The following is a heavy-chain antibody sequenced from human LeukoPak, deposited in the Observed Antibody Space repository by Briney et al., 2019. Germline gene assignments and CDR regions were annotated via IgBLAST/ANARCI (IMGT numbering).Heavy chain of an antibody. V-gene: IGHV3-74*01. CDR3: VVGGSPGY. CDR1: GLAFIAYK. J-gene: IGHJ4*02. CDR2: ISTDGYTT. D-gene: IGHD2-15*01. Sequence: GVLRLSCAASGLAFIAYKMHWVRQAPRKGLVWVSRISTDGYTTDYADFVQGRFTASRDNTKNTWSLEMNSLRAEDPAVYYCVVGGSPGYWGQGTLVTVSS.